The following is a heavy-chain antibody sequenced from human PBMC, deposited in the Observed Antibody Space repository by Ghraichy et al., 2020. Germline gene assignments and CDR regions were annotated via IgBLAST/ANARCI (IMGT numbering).Heavy chain of an antibody. CDR2: IYYSGST. J-gene: IGHJ6*02. CDR3: ARDQGVVPAAHYYYYYGMDV. D-gene: IGHD2-2*01. Sequence: SQTLSLTCTVSGGSISSSSYYWGWIRQPPGKGLEWIGSIYYSGSTYYNPSLKSRVTISVDTSKNQFSLKLSSVTAADTAVYYCARDQGVVPAAHYYYYYGMDVWGQGTTVTVSS. CDR1: GGSISSSSYY. V-gene: IGHV4-39*07.